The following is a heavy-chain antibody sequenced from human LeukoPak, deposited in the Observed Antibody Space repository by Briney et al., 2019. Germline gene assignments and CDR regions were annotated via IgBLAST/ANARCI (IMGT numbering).Heavy chain of an antibody. CDR2: ISASGGAT. V-gene: IGHV3-23*01. Sequence: PGGSLRLSCTASGFTFSSYDMNWVRQAPGQGLEWVSTISASGGATYYTDSVRGRFSISSDNFKNTLYLQMNSLRAEDTAIYYCAKRVQLTYWGQGTLVTVSS. CDR1: GFTFSSYD. D-gene: IGHD5-18*01. J-gene: IGHJ4*02. CDR3: AKRVQLTY.